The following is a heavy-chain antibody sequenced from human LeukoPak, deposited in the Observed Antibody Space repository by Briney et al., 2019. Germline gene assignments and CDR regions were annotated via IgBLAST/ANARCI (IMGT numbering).Heavy chain of an antibody. CDR1: GGSISSHY. CDR2: IYYSGST. V-gene: IGHV4-59*11. D-gene: IGHD3-10*01. Sequence: PSETLSLTCTVSGGSISSHYWSWIRQPPGKGLEWIGYIYYSGSTNYNPSLKSRGTISVDTSKNRFSLKLTSVTAADTAVYYCARSIDYGSGRTDYWGQGTLVTVSS. CDR3: ARSIDYGSGRTDY. J-gene: IGHJ4*02.